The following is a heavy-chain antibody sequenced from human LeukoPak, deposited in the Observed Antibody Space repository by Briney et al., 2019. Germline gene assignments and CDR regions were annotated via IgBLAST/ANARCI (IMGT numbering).Heavy chain of an antibody. D-gene: IGHD3-10*01. CDR1: GGSFSGYY. CDR3: ARDSGSVDY. V-gene: IGHV4-4*07. CDR2: IYTSGST. Sequence: ESSETLSLTCAVYGGSFSGYYWSWIRQPAGKGLEWIGRIYTSGSTNYNPSLKSRVTISVGTSKNQFSLKLSSVTAADTAVYYCARDSGSVDYWGQGTLVTVSS. J-gene: IGHJ4*02.